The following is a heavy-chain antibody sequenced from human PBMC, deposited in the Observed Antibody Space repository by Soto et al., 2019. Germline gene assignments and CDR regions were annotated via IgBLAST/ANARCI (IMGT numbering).Heavy chain of an antibody. V-gene: IGHV3-48*01. CDR1: GFTFSSYS. D-gene: IGHD6-13*01. CDR2: ISSSSSTI. CDR3: AREIATTGEYYFDY. Sequence: GGSLRLSCAASGFTFSSYSMNWVRQAPGKGLEWVSYISSSSSTIYYADSVKGRFTISRDNAKNSLYLQVNGLRAEDTAVYYCAREIATTGEYYFDYWGQGILVTVSS. J-gene: IGHJ4*02.